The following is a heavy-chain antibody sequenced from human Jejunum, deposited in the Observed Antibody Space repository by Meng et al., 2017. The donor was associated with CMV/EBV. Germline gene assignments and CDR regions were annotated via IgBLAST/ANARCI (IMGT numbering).Heavy chain of an antibody. CDR1: GLSVSSINDY. CDR3: ARDADYGDSDFDH. D-gene: IGHD4-17*01. CDR2: IFASGST. J-gene: IGHJ4*02. V-gene: IGHV4-61*02. Sequence: SGLSVSSINDYWSWIRQPAGKGLEWIRRIFASGSTNYNPSLKGRVTISLDTSKNQFSLKLTSVTAADTAIYYCARDADYGDSDFDHWGQGTLVTVSS.